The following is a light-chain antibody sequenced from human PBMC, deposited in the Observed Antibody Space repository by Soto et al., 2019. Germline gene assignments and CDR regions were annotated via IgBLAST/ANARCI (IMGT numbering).Light chain of an antibody. Sequence: IQMTQSPSSLSASVGDRVTITCRASQSISTYLNWYQQKPGKAPKLLIYDASNLETGVPSRFSGSGSGTDFTFTISSLQPEDIATYYCQQYDNLITFGQGTRLAI. CDR3: QQYDNLIT. CDR2: DAS. CDR1: QSISTY. J-gene: IGKJ5*01. V-gene: IGKV1-33*01.